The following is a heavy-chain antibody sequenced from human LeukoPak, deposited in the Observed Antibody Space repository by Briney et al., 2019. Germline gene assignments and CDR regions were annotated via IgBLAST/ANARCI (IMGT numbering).Heavy chain of an antibody. D-gene: IGHD6-19*01. V-gene: IGHV1-2*02. CDR3: ARGQQWLEAFDY. Sequence: ASVKVSCKASGYTFSAYYIHWVRQAPGQGLEWMGWINPNSGGTHYAQKFQGRVTMTRDTSINTAYMELSRLRFDDTGVYYCARGQQWLEAFDYWGLGTLVTVSS. CDR2: INPNSGGT. CDR1: GYTFSAYY. J-gene: IGHJ4*02.